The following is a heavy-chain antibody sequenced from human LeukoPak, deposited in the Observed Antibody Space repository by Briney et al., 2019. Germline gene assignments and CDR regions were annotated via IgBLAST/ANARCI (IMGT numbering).Heavy chain of an antibody. Sequence: GGSLRLSCAASGFTFRNYAMHWVRQAPGKGLEWVAVISYDGSNKYYADSVKGRFTISRDNSKNTLYLQMNSLRAEDTAVYYCARESSAWGGAFDIWGQGTMVTVSS. D-gene: IGHD3-16*01. CDR1: GFTFRNYA. J-gene: IGHJ3*02. CDR3: ARESSAWGGAFDI. V-gene: IGHV3-30-3*01. CDR2: ISYDGSNK.